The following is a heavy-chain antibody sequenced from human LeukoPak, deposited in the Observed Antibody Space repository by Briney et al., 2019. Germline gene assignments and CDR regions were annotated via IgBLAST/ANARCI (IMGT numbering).Heavy chain of an antibody. CDR1: GFTFSSYA. CDR2: IGSGGTT. V-gene: IGHV3-23*01. Sequence: PGGSLRLSCAASGFTFSSYAMSRVRQAPGKGLEWVSSIGSGGTTYYAGSVKGRFTISRDNSKNTLFLQMNSLRAEDTAVYYCAKYFYDSSTYSFDYWGQGTLVTVSS. J-gene: IGHJ4*02. CDR3: AKYFYDSSTYSFDY. D-gene: IGHD3-22*01.